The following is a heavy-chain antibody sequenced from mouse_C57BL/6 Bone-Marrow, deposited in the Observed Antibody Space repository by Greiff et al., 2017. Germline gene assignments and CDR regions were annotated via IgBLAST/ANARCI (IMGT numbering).Heavy chain of an antibody. CDR2: IWRGGST. Sequence: QVQLQQSGPGLVQPSQSLSITCTVSGFSLTSYGVHWVRQSPGKGLEWLGVIWRGGSTDYNAAFMSRLSITKDNSKSQVFFKMNSLQADDTAIYYCAKKGAMGLLHAMDYWGQGTSVTVSS. D-gene: IGHD2-3*01. CDR1: GFSLTSYG. V-gene: IGHV2-5*01. J-gene: IGHJ4*01. CDR3: AKKGAMGLLHAMDY.